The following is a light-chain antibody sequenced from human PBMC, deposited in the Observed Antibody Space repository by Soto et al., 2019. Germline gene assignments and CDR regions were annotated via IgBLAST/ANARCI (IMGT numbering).Light chain of an antibody. CDR1: QSIGTW. CDR3: QQYSDSSGA. J-gene: IGKJ1*01. V-gene: IGKV1-5*01. Sequence: DIQVTQSPSTLPASVGDRVTITCGASQSIGTWLAWYQQKPGKAPKLLIFDASTLESGVPSRFSGSGSGTDFTLTISSMQTDDFAHYYCQQYSDSSGAFGQGTKVDIK. CDR2: DAS.